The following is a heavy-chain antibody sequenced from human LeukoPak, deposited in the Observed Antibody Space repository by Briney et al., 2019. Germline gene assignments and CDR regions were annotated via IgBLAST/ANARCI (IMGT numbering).Heavy chain of an antibody. CDR1: GFTFSTYW. V-gene: IGHV3-74*01. CDR3: ARDTAMSADL. D-gene: IGHD4-17*01. J-gene: IGHJ5*02. CDR2: ISGDGSVT. Sequence: GGSLRLSCAASGFTFSTYWIHWVRQAPGKGLVWVSIISGDGSVTRYADSVKGRFTISRDNAKNTLYLQMNRLRAEDTAVYYCARDTAMSADLWGQGSLVTVSS.